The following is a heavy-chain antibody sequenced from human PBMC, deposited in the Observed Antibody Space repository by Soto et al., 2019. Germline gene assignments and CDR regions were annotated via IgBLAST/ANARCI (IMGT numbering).Heavy chain of an antibody. Sequence: PVGSLRLSCAASGFTFSSYSMNWVRQAPGKGLEWVSSISSSSSYIYYADSVKGRFTISRDNAKNSLYLQMNSLRAEDTAVYYCASSRSNAFDIWGQGTMVTVSS. CDR1: GFTFSSYS. CDR2: ISSSSSYI. J-gene: IGHJ3*02. V-gene: IGHV3-21*01. CDR3: ASSRSNAFDI.